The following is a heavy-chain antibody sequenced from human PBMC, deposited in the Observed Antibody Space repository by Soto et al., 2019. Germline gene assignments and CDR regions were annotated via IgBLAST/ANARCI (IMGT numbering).Heavy chain of an antibody. CDR1: GGSISSGGYS. D-gene: IGHD5-12*01. V-gene: IGHV4-30-2*01. Sequence: SETLCLTCAVAGGSISSGGYSWSWIRQPPGKGLEWIGYIYHSGSTYYNPSLKSRVTISVDRSKNQFSLKLSSVTAADTAVYYCAAGGGLPRYYWGQGTLVTVSS. J-gene: IGHJ4*02. CDR3: AAGGGLPRYY. CDR2: IYHSGST.